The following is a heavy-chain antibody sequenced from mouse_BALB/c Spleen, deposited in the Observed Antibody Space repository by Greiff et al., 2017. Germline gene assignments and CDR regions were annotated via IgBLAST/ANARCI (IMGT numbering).Heavy chain of an antibody. CDR3: ARHYDYEAWFAY. V-gene: IGHV2-2*02. CDR2: IWSGGST. D-gene: IGHD2-4*01. J-gene: IGHJ3*01. CDR1: GFSLTSYG. Sequence: VQLQQSGPGLVQPSQSLSITCTVSGFSLTSYGVHWVRQSPGKGLEWLGVIWSGGSTGYNAAFISRLSISKDNSKSQVFFKMNSLQANDTAIYYCARHYDYEAWFAYWGQGTLVTVSA.